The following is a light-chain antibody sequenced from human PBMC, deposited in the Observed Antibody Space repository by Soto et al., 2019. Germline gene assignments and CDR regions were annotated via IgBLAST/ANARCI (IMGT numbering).Light chain of an antibody. CDR1: QSVTSNY. CDR3: QQYGYSAPVT. J-gene: IGKJ5*01. CDR2: DAS. V-gene: IGKV3-20*01. Sequence: EIVLTQSPGTLSLSPGERATLSCRASQSVTSNYLAWYQQKPGQAPRLLIYDASSRATGIPDRFSGSGSGTDFTLTISRLEPEDFAMYYCQQYGYSAPVTFGQGTRLDIK.